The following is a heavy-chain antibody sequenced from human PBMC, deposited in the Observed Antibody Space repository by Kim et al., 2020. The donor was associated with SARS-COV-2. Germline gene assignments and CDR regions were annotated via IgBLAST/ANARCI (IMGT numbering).Heavy chain of an antibody. D-gene: IGHD2-2*01. CDR3: ARRIGVVPAAIDY. Sequence: SETLSLTCAVYGGSFSGYYWSWIRQPPGKGLEWIGEINHSGSTNYNPSLKSRITISVDTSKNQFSLKLSSVTAADTAVYYCARRIGVVPAAIDYWGQGTLVTVSS. CDR2: INHSGST. J-gene: IGHJ4*02. CDR1: GGSFSGYY. V-gene: IGHV4-34*01.